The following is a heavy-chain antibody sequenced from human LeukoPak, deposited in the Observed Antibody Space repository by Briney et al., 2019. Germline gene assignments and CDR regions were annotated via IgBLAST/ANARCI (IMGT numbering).Heavy chain of an antibody. CDR3: AREDGDYDGRYFDY. J-gene: IGHJ4*02. V-gene: IGHV1-18*01. D-gene: IGHD4-17*01. Sequence: ASVKVSCKASGDTFTSYGISWVRQAPGQGLEWMGWISAYSGNTNYAQKLQGRVTMTTDTSTSTAYMELRSLRSDDTAVYYCAREDGDYDGRYFDYWGQGTLVTVSS. CDR1: GDTFTSYG. CDR2: ISAYSGNT.